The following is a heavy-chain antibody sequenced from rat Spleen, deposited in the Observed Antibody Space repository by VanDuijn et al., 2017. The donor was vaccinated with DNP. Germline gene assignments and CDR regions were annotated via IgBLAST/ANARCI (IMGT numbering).Heavy chain of an antibody. CDR3: TSNPHIRTAAPFDY. D-gene: IGHD3-8*01. V-gene: IGHV5-31*01. CDR2: INTDGGST. Sequence: EVQLVESGGGLVQPGRSLKLSCAASGFTFNNYWMTWIRQAPGKGLEWVSSINTDGGSTYYPDSVKGRFSISRDNAKSTLYLQVNSLRSEDTATYYCTSNPHIRTAAPFDYWGQGAMVTVSS. J-gene: IGHJ2*01. CDR1: GFTFNNYW.